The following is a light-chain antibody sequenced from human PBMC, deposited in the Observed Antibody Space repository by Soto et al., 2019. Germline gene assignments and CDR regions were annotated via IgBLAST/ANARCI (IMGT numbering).Light chain of an antibody. V-gene: IGLV2-8*01. J-gene: IGLJ1*01. Sequence: QSALTQPPSASGSPGQSVSISCTGTSSDVGAYNYVAWYQQHPGKGPKLIIYEVSMRPSGVPDLFSGSKSSNAVTLTVSGLQAEDEADYSCHSYAGSDNYVFGTGTKVTVL. CDR1: SSDVGAYNY. CDR3: HSYAGSDNYV. CDR2: EVS.